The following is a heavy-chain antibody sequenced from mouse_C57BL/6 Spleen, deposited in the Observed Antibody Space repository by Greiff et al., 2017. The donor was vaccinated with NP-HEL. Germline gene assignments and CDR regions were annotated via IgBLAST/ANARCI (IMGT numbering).Heavy chain of an antibody. V-gene: IGHV1-72*01. CDR2: IDPNSGGT. Sequence: VQLQQSGAELVKPGASVKLSCKASGYTFTSYWMHWVKQRPGRGLEWIGRIDPNSGGTKYNEKFKSKATLTVDKPSSTAYMQLSSLTSEDSAVYYCARRYGSSYDYAMDYWGQGTSVTVSS. D-gene: IGHD1-1*01. J-gene: IGHJ4*01. CDR3: ARRYGSSYDYAMDY. CDR1: GYTFTSYW.